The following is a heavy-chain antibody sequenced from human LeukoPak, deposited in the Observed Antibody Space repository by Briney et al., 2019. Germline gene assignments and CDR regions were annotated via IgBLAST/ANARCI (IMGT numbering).Heavy chain of an antibody. V-gene: IGHV3-53*05. D-gene: IGHD3-16*01. Sequence: PGGSLRLSCTISGFTVVNTLMDWVRQAPGKGPEWVALINADGDAVYADSAKGRFTISRDTSRNMLYLQMNTLRPEDTAIYYCARDRAGGQAWVEFDLWGQGTLVTVSS. J-gene: IGHJ5*02. CDR2: INADGDA. CDR1: GFTVVNTL. CDR3: ARDRAGGQAWVEFDL.